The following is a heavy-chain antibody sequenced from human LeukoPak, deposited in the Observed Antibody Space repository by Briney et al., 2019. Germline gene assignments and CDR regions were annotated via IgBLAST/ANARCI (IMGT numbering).Heavy chain of an antibody. V-gene: IGHV3-23*01. CDR2: ISGSGGST. CDR3: EKGHCGGDCYPTDAFDI. CDR1: GFTFSSYA. Sequence: TGGSLRLSCAASGFTFSSYAMSWVRQAPGKGLEWVSAISGSGGSTYYADSVKGRFTISRDNSKNTLYLQMNSLRAEDTAVYYCEKGHCGGDCYPTDAFDIWGQGTMVTVSS. D-gene: IGHD2-21*02. J-gene: IGHJ3*02.